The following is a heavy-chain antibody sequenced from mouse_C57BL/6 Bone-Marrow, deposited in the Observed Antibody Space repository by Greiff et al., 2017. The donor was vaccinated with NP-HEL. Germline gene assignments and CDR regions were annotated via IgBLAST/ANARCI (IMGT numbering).Heavy chain of an antibody. Sequence: EVKLQESGPGLVKPSQSLSLTCSVTGYSITSGYYWNWIRQFPGNKLEWMGYISYDGSNNYNPSLKNRISITRDTSKNQFFLKLNSVTTEDTATYYCARGDGYSWFAYWGQGTLVTVSA. CDR2: ISYDGSN. CDR1: GYSITSGYY. D-gene: IGHD2-3*01. V-gene: IGHV3-6*01. CDR3: ARGDGYSWFAY. J-gene: IGHJ3*01.